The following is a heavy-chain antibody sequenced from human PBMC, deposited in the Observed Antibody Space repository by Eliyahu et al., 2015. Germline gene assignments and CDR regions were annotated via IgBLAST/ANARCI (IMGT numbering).Heavy chain of an antibody. CDR3: ARPSPEYDFWSGYYTGFFDY. V-gene: IGHV3-21*01. D-gene: IGHD3-3*01. CDR2: SSYI. Sequence: SSYIYYADSVKGRFTISRDNAKNSLYLQMNSLRAEDTAVYYCARPSPEYDFWSGYYTGFFDYWGQGTLVTVSS. J-gene: IGHJ4*02.